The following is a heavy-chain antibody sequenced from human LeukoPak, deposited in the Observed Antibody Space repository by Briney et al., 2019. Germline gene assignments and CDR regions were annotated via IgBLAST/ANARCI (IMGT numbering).Heavy chain of an antibody. CDR1: GYSISSDYY. CDR2: IYHSGSA. D-gene: IGHD6-6*01. V-gene: IGHV4-38-2*01. J-gene: IGHJ6*03. Sequence: SETLSLTCAGPGYSISSDYYWGWIRLPPGKGLEWIGTIYHSGSAYYNPSLKSGVTLLLDTSNNQFSLRLSSVTATDTAVYYCARRPYYYYYMDVWGKGTTVTVSS. CDR3: ARRPYYYYYMDV.